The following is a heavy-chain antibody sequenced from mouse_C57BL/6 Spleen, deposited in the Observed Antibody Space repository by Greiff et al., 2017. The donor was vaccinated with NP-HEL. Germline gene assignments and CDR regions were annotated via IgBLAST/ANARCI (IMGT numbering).Heavy chain of an antibody. V-gene: IGHV1-4*01. D-gene: IGHD4-1*01. CDR1: GYTFTSYT. CDR2: INPSSGYT. CDR3: ARGGSSNWDYFDY. J-gene: IGHJ2*01. Sequence: VKLQESGAELARPGASVKMSCKASGYTFTSYTMHWVKQRPGQGLEWIGYINPSSGYTKYNQKFKDKATLTADKSSSTAYMQLSSLTSEDSAVYYCARGGSSNWDYFDYWGQGTTLTVSS.